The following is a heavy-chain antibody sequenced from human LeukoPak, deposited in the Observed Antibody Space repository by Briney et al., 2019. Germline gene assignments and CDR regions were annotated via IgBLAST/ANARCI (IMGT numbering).Heavy chain of an antibody. D-gene: IGHD1-26*01. CDR1: GYTFSSYD. CDR3: ARSIVGVRKRNDY. V-gene: IGHV1-8*01. CDR2: MNPNSGHI. Sequence: ASVKVSCKASGYTFSSYDIIWVRQASGQGLEWMGWMNPNSGHIGYAQKFQGRVTMTRSTSISTAYMELTSLTSEDSAVYYCARSIVGVRKRNDYWGQGTLVTVSS. J-gene: IGHJ4*02.